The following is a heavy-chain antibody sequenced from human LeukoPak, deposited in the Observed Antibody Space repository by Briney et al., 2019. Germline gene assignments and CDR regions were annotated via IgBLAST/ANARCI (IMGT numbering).Heavy chain of an antibody. J-gene: IGHJ4*02. CDR2: ISYDGSNK. Sequence: PGRSLRLSCAASGFTFSSYGMHWVRRAPGKGLEWVAVISYDGSNKYYADSVKGRFTISRDNSKNTLYLQMNSLRAEDTAVYYCAKGFRGAVPGTAYFDYWGQGTLVTVSS. D-gene: IGHD6-19*01. CDR3: AKGFRGAVPGTAYFDY. CDR1: GFTFSSYG. V-gene: IGHV3-30*18.